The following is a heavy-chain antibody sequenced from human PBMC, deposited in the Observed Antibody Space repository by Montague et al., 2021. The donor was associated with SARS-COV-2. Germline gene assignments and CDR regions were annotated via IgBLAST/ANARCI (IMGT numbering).Heavy chain of an antibody. CDR1: GITFSSYA. CDR3: AREGLSGSYYWFLDY. V-gene: IGHV3-30-3*01. J-gene: IGHJ4*02. CDR2: ISYDGSNK. Sequence: SLRLSCAASGITFSSYAIHWVRQAPGKGLEWVAVISYDGSNKYYADLVKGRFTISRDNSKNTLYLQMNSLRAEDTSVYYCAREGLSGSYYWFLDYWGQGTLVTVSS. D-gene: IGHD3-10*01.